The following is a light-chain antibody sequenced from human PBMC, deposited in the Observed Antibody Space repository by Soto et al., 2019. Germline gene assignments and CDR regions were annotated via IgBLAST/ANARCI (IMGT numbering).Light chain of an antibody. J-gene: IGKJ1*01. CDR2: AAS. CDR1: QSISSY. Sequence: DIQMTQSPSTLSASVGDRVTITCRASQSISSYLNWYQQKPGKAPKLLIYAASSLQSGVPSRFSGSGSGTDFTLTISSLQPEDFATYYCQQSYSTLRTFGQGTMV. CDR3: QQSYSTLRT. V-gene: IGKV1-39*01.